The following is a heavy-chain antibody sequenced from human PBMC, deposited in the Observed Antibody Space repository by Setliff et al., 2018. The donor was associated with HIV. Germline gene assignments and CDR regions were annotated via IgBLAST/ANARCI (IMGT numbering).Heavy chain of an antibody. V-gene: IGHV4-39*01. J-gene: IGHJ6*03. CDR1: GGSISTSRYY. D-gene: IGHD3-10*01. Sequence: PSETLSLPCTVSGGSISTSRYYWGWIRQPPGKGLEWIGSINYRGNTYYNPSLKSRAAISVDTSKNQISLKLSSVTAADTAVYYCASLDGSESPYIYYYYMDVWGKGTAVTVSS. CDR2: INYRGNT. CDR3: ASLDGSESPYIYYYYMDV.